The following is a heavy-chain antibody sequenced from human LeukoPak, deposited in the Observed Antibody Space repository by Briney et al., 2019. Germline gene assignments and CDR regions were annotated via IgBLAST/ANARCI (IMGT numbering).Heavy chain of an antibody. Sequence: SETLSLSCTVSGGSISSYYWSWVRQPPGKGLEGMGYIYYSGRTNYNPSLKGGVTISVDTSKNQFSRKLRTVTAADTAVYYCARHAGGYYDSSGYYSTSHFDYWGQGTLVTVSS. CDR3: ARHAGGYYDSSGYYSTSHFDY. V-gene: IGHV4-59*08. CDR2: IYYSGRT. D-gene: IGHD3-22*01. CDR1: GGSISSYY. J-gene: IGHJ4*02.